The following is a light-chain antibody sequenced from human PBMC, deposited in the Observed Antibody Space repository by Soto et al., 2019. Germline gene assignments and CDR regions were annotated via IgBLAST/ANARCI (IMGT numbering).Light chain of an antibody. V-gene: IGLV1-44*01. CDR1: SSNIGSNT. J-gene: IGLJ2*01. Sequence: QSVATQPPSASGTPGQRVTISCSGSSSNIGSNTVNWYQQLPGTAPKLLIYSNNQRPSGVPDRFSGSKSGTSASLAISGLQSEDEADYYCAAWDDSLNGLVFGGGTQLTVL. CDR3: AAWDDSLNGLV. CDR2: SNN.